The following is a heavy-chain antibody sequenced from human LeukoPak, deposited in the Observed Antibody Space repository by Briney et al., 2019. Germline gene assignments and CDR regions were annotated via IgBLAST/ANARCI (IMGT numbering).Heavy chain of an antibody. V-gene: IGHV3-7*01. CDR1: GFTFSSSW. CDR2: INEDVSQI. J-gene: IGHJ4*02. D-gene: IGHD3-10*01. Sequence: GGSLRLSCAASGFTFSSSWMSWIRQAPGRGLEWVAHINEDVSQIYYVDSVRGRFAISRDNAKESLYLQMNSLRDEDTAVYYCVSWYYSASSWGQGTLVTVSS. CDR3: VSWYYSASS.